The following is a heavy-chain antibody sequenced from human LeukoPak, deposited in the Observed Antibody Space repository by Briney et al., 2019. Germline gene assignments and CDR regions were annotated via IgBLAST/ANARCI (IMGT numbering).Heavy chain of an antibody. V-gene: IGHV1-2*02. Sequence: GASVKVSCKASGYTFTGYYMHWVRQAPGQGLEWMGWINPNSGGTNYAQKLQGRVTMTRDTSISTAYMELSRLRSDDTAVYYCARDLGGATTTSDYWGQGTLVTVSS. CDR1: GYTFTGYY. D-gene: IGHD1-26*01. CDR2: INPNSGGT. J-gene: IGHJ4*02. CDR3: ARDLGGATTTSDY.